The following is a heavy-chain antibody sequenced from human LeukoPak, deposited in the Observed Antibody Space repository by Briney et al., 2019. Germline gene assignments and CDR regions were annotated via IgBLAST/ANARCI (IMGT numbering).Heavy chain of an antibody. V-gene: IGHV1-2*02. D-gene: IGHD2-21*01. CDR2: ISPNNGDT. CDR3: AKAPVTTCRGAYCYPFDY. CDR1: GFTFTDYY. Sequence: GASVKVSCKASGFTFTDYYLHWVRQAPGQGLEWMGWISPNNGDTDYAQKFQGGVTMTRDTSISTAYMELSRLRSDDTAVYYCAKAPVTTCRGAYCYPFDYWGQGTLVTVSS. J-gene: IGHJ4*02.